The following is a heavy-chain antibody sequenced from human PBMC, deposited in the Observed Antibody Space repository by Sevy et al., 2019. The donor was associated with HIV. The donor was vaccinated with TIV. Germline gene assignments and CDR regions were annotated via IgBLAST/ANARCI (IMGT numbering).Heavy chain of an antibody. Sequence: SETLSLTCAVHGGSFDGYYWTWIRQPQPPGKGLEWIGEILHSGGTNYNPSLKSRVTISVDTSKNQFSLKMTSLTAADTATYYCARGLGMVRGDFDYWAQGTLVTVSS. CDR1: GGSFDGYY. D-gene: IGHD3-10*01. CDR2: ILHSGGT. J-gene: IGHJ4*02. CDR3: ARGLGMVRGDFDY. V-gene: IGHV4-34*01.